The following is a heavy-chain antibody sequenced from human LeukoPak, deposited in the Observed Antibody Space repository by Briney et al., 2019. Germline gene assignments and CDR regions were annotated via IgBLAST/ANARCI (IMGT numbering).Heavy chain of an antibody. CDR1: GFTFSSYA. J-gene: IGHJ4*02. D-gene: IGHD4-17*01. CDR3: AKDPTPYGDHPFDY. V-gene: IGHV3-23*01. Sequence: GGSLSLSCAASGFTFSSYAMSWVRQAPGKGLEWVSAISGSGGSTYYADSVKGRFTISRDNSKNTLYLQMNSLRAEDTAVYYCAKDPTPYGDHPFDYWGQGTLVTVSS. CDR2: ISGSGGST.